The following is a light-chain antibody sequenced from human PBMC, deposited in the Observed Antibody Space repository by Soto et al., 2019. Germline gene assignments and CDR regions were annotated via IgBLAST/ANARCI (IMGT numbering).Light chain of an antibody. CDR2: DAS. CDR3: QQYGSSPWT. J-gene: IGKJ1*01. Sequence: PGERATLSCGASQRVSSSYLAWYQQKPGLAPRLLIYDASSRATGIPDRFSGSGSGTDFTLTISRLEPEDFAVYYCQQYGSSPWTFGQGTKVEIK. V-gene: IGKV3D-20*01. CDR1: QRVSSSY.